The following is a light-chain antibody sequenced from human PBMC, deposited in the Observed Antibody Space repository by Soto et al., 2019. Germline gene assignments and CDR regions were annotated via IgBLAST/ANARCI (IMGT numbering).Light chain of an antibody. CDR1: SSDAGNYNF. Sequence: QSALTQPASVSGSPGQSNTISCTGTSSDAGNYNFVSWYQQHPGKAPKVIIYEDSTRPSGVSNRISGSKSGNTASLTISGLQAEDEADYYCCSYAGSSTSWVFGGGTKLTVL. J-gene: IGLJ3*02. CDR3: CSYAGSSTSWV. CDR2: EDS. V-gene: IGLV2-23*01.